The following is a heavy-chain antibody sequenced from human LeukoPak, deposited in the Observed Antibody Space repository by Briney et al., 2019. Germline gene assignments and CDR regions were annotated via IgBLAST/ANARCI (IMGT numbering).Heavy chain of an antibody. J-gene: IGHJ4*02. CDR3: TTDLGDYGDYIRC. CDR1: VFTFSSYG. CDR2: IRYDGSNK. Sequence: GGSLRLSCAASVFTFSSYGMHWVRQAPVMGLEWVTFIRYDGSNKYYADSVMGRFTISRDNSKNTLFLQMNSLRAEDTAVYYCTTDLGDYGDYIRCWGQGTLVTVSS. V-gene: IGHV3-30*02. D-gene: IGHD4-17*01.